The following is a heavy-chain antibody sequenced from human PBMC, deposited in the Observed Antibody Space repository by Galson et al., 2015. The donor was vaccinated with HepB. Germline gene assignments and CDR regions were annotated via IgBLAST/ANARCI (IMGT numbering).Heavy chain of an antibody. Sequence: SETLSLTCSVSGDSLSSSNSFWVWVRQPPGKGLEWIASIYYTGNTYYNPSLKSRVTISVDASTIHFSLKLCSVTAADTAVYYCARATTETLTYGMDVWGQGTTVTVSS. CDR3: ARATTETLTYGMDV. D-gene: IGHD1-1*01. V-gene: IGHV4-39*02. CDR1: GDSLSSSNSF. J-gene: IGHJ6*02. CDR2: IYYTGNT.